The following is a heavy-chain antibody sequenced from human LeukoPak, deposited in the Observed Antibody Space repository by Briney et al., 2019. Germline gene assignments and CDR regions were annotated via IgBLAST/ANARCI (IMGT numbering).Heavy chain of an antibody. D-gene: IGHD3-22*01. Sequence: SQTLSLTCTVSGGSISSGSYYWSWIRQPPGKGLEWIGEINHSGSTNYNPSLKSRVTISVDTSKNQFSLKLSSVTAADTAVYYCARPSRDSSGYYSVFDYWGQGTLVTVSS. CDR2: INHSGST. V-gene: IGHV4-39*01. CDR3: ARPSRDSSGYYSVFDY. CDR1: GGSISSGSYY. J-gene: IGHJ4*02.